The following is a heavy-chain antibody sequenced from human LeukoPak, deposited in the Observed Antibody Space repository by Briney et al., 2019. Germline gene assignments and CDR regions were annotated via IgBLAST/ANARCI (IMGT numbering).Heavy chain of an antibody. V-gene: IGHV3-66*02. CDR2: IYSGGST. D-gene: IGHD7-27*01. CDR3: ARDGGSLSLTGDDYFDY. Sequence: GGSLRLSCAASGFTVSSNYMSWVRQAPGKGLEWVSVIYSGGSTYYADSVKGRFTISRDNSKNTLYLQMNILRAEETAVYYCARDGGSLSLTGDDYFDYWGQGTLVTVSS. J-gene: IGHJ4*02. CDR1: GFTVSSNY.